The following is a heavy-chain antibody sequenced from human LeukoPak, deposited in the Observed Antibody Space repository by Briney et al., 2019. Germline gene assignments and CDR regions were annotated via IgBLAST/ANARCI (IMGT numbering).Heavy chain of an antibody. V-gene: IGHV3-11*01. J-gene: IGHJ5*02. CDR3: ARERAASDFWSPYYSA. CDR1: GFTFSDYY. Sequence: PGGSLRLSCVTSGFTFSDYYMAWVRQAPGKGLEWISYISNGGSSIYYEDSVQGRFTISGDNAKNSVYLQMNSLGAEDTAVYYCARERAASDFWSPYYSAWGQGALVTVSS. CDR2: ISNGGSSI. D-gene: IGHD3-3*01.